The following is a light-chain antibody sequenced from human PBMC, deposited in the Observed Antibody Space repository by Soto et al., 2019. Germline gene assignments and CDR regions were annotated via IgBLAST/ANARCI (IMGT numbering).Light chain of an antibody. V-gene: IGKV3-20*01. J-gene: IGKJ1*01. CDR1: QSVSNY. Sequence: EIVLTQSPGTLSLSPGERATLSCRASQSVSNYLAWYQRKPGQAPRLLIYGASSTATGIPGRFSGSGSGTVFPPTISRLEPEDVALYYCHQYGGSPQTFGQGTKVEIK. CDR3: HQYGGSPQT. CDR2: GAS.